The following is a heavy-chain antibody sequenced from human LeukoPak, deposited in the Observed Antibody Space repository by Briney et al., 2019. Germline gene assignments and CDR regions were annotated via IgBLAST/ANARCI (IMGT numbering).Heavy chain of an antibody. V-gene: IGHV3-23*01. D-gene: IGHD3-10*01. CDR1: GFTFSSYA. Sequence: QAGGSLRLSCAASGFTFSSYAMSWVRQAPGKGLEWVSAVTASAGNTYYADSVKGRFTISRDNSENTLYLQVNSLRAEDTAVYYCAKGDYYGSGSTFKNGMDVWGQGTTVTVSS. CDR2: VTASAGNT. J-gene: IGHJ6*02. CDR3: AKGDYYGSGSTFKNGMDV.